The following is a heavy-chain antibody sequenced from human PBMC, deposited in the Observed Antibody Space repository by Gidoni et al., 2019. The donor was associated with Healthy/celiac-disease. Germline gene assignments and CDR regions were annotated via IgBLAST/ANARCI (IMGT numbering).Heavy chain of an antibody. J-gene: IGHJ4*02. V-gene: IGHV1-46*01. CDR3: AREGYPNGQDY. CDR1: GYTFTSYY. CDR2: INPRGGST. Sequence: QVQLVQSGAEVKKPGASVKVSCKASGYTFTSYYMHWVRQAPGQGLEWMGIINPRGGSTSYAQKFQGRVTMTRDTSTSTVYMELSSLRSEDTAVYYCAREGYPNGQDYWGQGTLVTVSS. D-gene: IGHD2-15*01.